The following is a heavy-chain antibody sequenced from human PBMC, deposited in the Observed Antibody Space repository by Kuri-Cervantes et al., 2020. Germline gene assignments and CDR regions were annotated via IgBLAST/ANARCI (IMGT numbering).Heavy chain of an antibody. CDR1: GFTFDNYA. J-gene: IGHJ3*02. CDR2: ISGSGGST. D-gene: IGHD3-10*01. V-gene: IGHV3-23*01. CDR3: ARDRGRLAFDI. Sequence: GGSLRLSCAASGFTFDNYAMSWVRQAPGKGLEWISGISGSGGSTYYADSVKGRFTISRDNSKNTLYLQMNSLRAEDTAVYYCARDRGRLAFDIWGQGTMVTVSS.